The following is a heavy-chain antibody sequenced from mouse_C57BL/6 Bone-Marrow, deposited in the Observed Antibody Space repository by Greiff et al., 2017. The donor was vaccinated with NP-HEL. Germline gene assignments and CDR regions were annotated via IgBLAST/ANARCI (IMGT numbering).Heavy chain of an antibody. J-gene: IGHJ3*01. Sequence: EVLLVESGGGLVQPGGSLKLSCAASGYTFSDYYMYWVRQTPEKRLEWVAYISNGGGSTYYQDTVKGRFTFSRDNAKNTLYLQMSRLRPEDKATYYCAGEGGYGNSARFAYWGQGTLVTVSA. CDR2: ISNGGGST. D-gene: IGHD2-1*01. CDR3: AGEGGYGNSARFAY. V-gene: IGHV5-12*01. CDR1: GYTFSDYY.